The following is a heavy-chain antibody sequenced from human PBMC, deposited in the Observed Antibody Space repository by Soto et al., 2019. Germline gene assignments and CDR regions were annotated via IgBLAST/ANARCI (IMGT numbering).Heavy chain of an antibody. D-gene: IGHD2-2*01. CDR1: GYTFTNYG. J-gene: IGHJ5*02. CDR3: ARDYPVPAVNPNNWFDP. Sequence: ASVKVSCKASGYTFTNYGISWVRQAPGQGLEWMGWISAYNGNTNYAQKLQGRVTMTTDTSTSTAYMELRSLRSDDTAVYYCARDYPVPAVNPNNWFDPWGQGTLVTVSS. V-gene: IGHV1-18*01. CDR2: ISAYNGNT.